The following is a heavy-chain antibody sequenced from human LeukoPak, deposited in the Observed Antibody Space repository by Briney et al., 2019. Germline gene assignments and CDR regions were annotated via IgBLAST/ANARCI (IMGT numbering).Heavy chain of an antibody. CDR1: GYTLTELS. Sequence: ASVKVSCKVSGYTLTELSMHWVRQAPGKGLEWMGGFDPEDGKTIYAQKFQGRVTMTEDTSTDTAYMELSSLRSEDTAVYYCATDQGSGWPYYYYYGMDVWGQGTTVTVSS. CDR3: ATDQGSGWPYYYYYGMDV. CDR2: FDPEDGKT. V-gene: IGHV1-24*01. J-gene: IGHJ6*02. D-gene: IGHD6-19*01.